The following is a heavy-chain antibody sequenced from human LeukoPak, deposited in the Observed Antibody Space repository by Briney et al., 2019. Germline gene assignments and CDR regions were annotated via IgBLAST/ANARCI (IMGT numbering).Heavy chain of an antibody. CDR2: IYYSGST. J-gene: IGHJ4*02. CDR1: GGSISSGGYY. V-gene: IGHV4-31*03. Sequence: SETLSLTCTVSGGSISSGGYYWSWIRQHPGKGLEWIGYIYYSGSTYYNPSLKSRVTISVDTSKNQSSLKLSSVTAADTAVYYCARGNYDSSGYPAYYFDYWGQGTLVTVSS. D-gene: IGHD3-22*01. CDR3: ARGNYDSSGYPAYYFDY.